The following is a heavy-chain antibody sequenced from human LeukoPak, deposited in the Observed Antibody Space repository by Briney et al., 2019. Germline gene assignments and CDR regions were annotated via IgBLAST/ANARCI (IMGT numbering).Heavy chain of an antibody. CDR2: ISSSSSHR. CDR3: ALGYDILTGRFDY. V-gene: IGHV3-21*01. Sequence: GGSLRLSCAASGFTFSSYNMNWVRQAPGKGLEWVSSISSSSSHRYYADSVKGRFTISRDNAKNSLYLQMNSLRAEDTAVYYCALGYDILTGRFDYWGQGTLVTVSS. CDR1: GFTFSSYN. J-gene: IGHJ4*02. D-gene: IGHD3-9*01.